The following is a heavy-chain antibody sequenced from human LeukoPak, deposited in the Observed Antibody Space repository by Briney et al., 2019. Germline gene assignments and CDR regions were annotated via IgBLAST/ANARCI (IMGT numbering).Heavy chain of an antibody. J-gene: IGHJ4*02. D-gene: IGHD5-24*01. V-gene: IGHV4-34*01. CDR3: ARGMGQFDS. CDR2: INRGST. CDR1: NVPFSIFY. Sequence: AETLSLTCAVCNVPFSIFYWSWIRQSPGKRQDWIGEINRGSTNYNPSLKTRVTMSVDTSANQFSLTLNSVTAADTAVYYCARGMGQFDSWGQGTLVTVSS.